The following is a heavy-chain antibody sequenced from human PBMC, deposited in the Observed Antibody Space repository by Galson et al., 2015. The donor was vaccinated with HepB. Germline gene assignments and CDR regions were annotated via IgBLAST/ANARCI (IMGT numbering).Heavy chain of an antibody. CDR2: ISSGGGNI. D-gene: IGHD6-13*01. CDR3: AKFRSNTWFIDY. CDR1: GFTFSNYA. V-gene: IGHV3-23*01. J-gene: IGHJ4*02. Sequence: SLRLSCAVSGFTFSNYAMGWVRQAPGKGLEWVSIISSGGGNIYYADSVRGRFTISRDNSKNTLYLQMNSLRAEDTAVYFCAKFRSNTWFIDYWGQGTLVTVSS.